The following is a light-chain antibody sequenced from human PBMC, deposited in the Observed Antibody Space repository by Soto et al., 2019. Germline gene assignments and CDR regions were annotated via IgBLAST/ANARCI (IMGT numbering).Light chain of an antibody. Sequence: QSALAQPASVSGSPGQSITISCTGTSSDVGGYNYVSWYQHHPGKAPKLMIFDVSNWPSGVSNRFSGSKSGNTASLTISGLQPEDEADYYCSSYTTSNTRQIVFVTGTKVTVL. CDR2: DVS. CDR1: SSDVGGYNY. V-gene: IGLV2-14*03. CDR3: SSYTTSNTRQIV. J-gene: IGLJ1*01.